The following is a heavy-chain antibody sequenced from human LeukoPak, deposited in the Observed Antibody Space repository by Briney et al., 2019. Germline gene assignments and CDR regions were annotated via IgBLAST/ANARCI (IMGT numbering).Heavy chain of an antibody. D-gene: IGHD3-10*01. CDR2: IIPIFGTA. Sequence: ASVKVSCKASGGTFSSYAISWVRQAPGQGLEWMGGIIPIFGTANYAQKFQGRVTITADESTSTAYMELNSLRSEDTAVYYCARAPLGMVRGPMEDPWGQGTLVTVSS. CDR1: GGTFSSYA. CDR3: ARAPLGMVRGPMEDP. V-gene: IGHV1-69*13. J-gene: IGHJ5*02.